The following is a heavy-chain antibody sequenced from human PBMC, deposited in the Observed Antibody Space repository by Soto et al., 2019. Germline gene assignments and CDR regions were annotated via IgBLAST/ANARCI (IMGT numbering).Heavy chain of an antibody. CDR1: GGSISSYY. CDR3: ARDRRNSRSFDY. V-gene: IGHV4-59*01. D-gene: IGHD6-13*01. J-gene: IGHJ4*02. Sequence: PSETLSLTCTVSGGSISSYYGSWIRQPPGKGLEWIGYIYYSGSTNYNPSLKSRVTISVDTSKNQFSLKLSSVTAADTAVYYCARDRRNSRSFDYWGQGTLVTVSS. CDR2: IYYSGST.